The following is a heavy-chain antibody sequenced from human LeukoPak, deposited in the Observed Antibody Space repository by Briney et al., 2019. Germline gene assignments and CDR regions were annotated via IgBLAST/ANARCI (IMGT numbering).Heavy chain of an antibody. V-gene: IGHV4-30-2*01. CDR3: ARLGATTKFDP. Sequence: PSETLSLTCAVSGGSISSGGYSWSWIRQPPGKGLEWIGYIYHSGSTYYNPSLKSRVTISVDRSKNQFSLKLSSVTAADTAVYYCARLGATTKFDPWGQGTLVTVSS. D-gene: IGHD3-16*01. J-gene: IGHJ5*02. CDR1: GGSISSGGYS. CDR2: IYHSGST.